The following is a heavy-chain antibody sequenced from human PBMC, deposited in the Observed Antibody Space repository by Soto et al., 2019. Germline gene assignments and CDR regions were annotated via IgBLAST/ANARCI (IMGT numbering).Heavy chain of an antibody. CDR2: ISGSGGST. D-gene: IGHD6-19*01. CDR1: GFTFSSYA. J-gene: IGHJ4*02. V-gene: IGHV3-23*01. CDR3: AKLWSPRIAVSTSY. Sequence: EVQLLESGGGLVQPGGSLRLSCAASGFTFSSYAMSWVRQAPGKGLEWVSAISGSGGSTYYADSVKGRFTISRDNSKNTLYLRMNSLRAEDTAVYYCAKLWSPRIAVSTSYWGQGTLVTVSS.